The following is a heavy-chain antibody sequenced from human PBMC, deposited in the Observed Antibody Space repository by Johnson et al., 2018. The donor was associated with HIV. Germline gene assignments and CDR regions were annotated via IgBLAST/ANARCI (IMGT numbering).Heavy chain of an antibody. CDR2: IWYDGSNQ. CDR3: ARVKYAVTNHDSNAFDI. V-gene: IGHV3-33*08. CDR1: GFTFSNAW. Sequence: QVQLVESGGGLVKPGGSLRLSCAASGFTFSNAWMSWVRQAPGKGLEWVAFIWYDGSNQYYADSVKGRFTISRDNSKNTQYMQMNSLRAEDTDLYYCARVKYAVTNHDSNAFDIWRQVTVVSVSS. J-gene: IGHJ3*02. D-gene: IGHD3-16*01.